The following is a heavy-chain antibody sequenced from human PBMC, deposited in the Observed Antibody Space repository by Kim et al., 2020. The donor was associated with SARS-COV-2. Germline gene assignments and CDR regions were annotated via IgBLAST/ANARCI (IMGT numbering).Heavy chain of an antibody. V-gene: IGHV3-48*02. CDR3: VRDSNWSFDY. J-gene: IGHJ4*02. D-gene: IGHD6-13*01. Sequence: YADYVKGRFTISRDNAENSLYLQMNSLRDEDTAVYYCVRDSNWSFDYWGQGTLVTVSS.